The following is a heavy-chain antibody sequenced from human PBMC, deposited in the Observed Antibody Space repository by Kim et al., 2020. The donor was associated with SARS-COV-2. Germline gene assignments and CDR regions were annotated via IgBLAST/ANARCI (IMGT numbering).Heavy chain of an antibody. CDR3: ARDSTGYFDS. Sequence: ASVKVSCKASGYTFTSNAMNWVRQAPGQGLEWMGWINTNTGNPTYAQGFTVRFVFSLDTSVSTAYPQVSSLKAEDTAVYYCARDSTGYFDSLGQGTLVTVST. V-gene: IGHV7-4-1*02. CDR2: INTNTGNP. J-gene: IGHJ4*02. CDR1: GYTFTSNA. D-gene: IGHD2-8*02.